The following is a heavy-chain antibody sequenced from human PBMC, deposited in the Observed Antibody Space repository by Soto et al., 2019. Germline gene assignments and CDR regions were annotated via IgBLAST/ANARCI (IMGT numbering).Heavy chain of an antibody. D-gene: IGHD3-10*01. V-gene: IGHV3-33*01. Sequence: GGSLRLSCAASGYSFSTYGMDWVRQAPGKGLEWVAVIWWDGSKTYYADSVKGRFTVSRDDSKNTLYLQMDSLRAEDTAVYYCARDFGSFDSGTAYFDYWGQGALVTAPQ. J-gene: IGHJ4*01. CDR3: ARDFGSFDSGTAYFDY. CDR1: GYSFSTYG. CDR2: IWWDGSKT.